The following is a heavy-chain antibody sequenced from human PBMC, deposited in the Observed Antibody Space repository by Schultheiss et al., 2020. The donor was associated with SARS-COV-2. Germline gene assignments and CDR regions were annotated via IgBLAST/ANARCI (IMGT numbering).Heavy chain of an antibody. J-gene: IGHJ4*02. CDR1: GYSFTSHW. D-gene: IGHD6-19*01. CDR3: ARHANSGWSLVPDY. CDR2: VYPRGSDT. Sequence: GEGTKSSCKASGYSFTSHWIGWVRQMPGKGLEWMGIVYPRGSDTRYSPSLQGQVTISVDKSISTAYLQWNSLKASDTAMYYCARHANSGWSLVPDYWGQGTLVTVSS. V-gene: IGHV5-51*01.